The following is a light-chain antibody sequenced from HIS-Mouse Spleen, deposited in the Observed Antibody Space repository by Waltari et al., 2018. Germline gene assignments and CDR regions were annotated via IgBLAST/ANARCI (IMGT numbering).Light chain of an antibody. CDR3: QVWDSSSDHVV. J-gene: IGLJ2*01. V-gene: IGLV3-21*03. CDR2: DES. CDR1: NIGSKS. Sequence: SYVLTQPPSVSVAPGKTARITCGGNNIGSKSVHWYQQKPGQAQVLVVHDESDRPSGSPERFSGSNSGNTATLTISRVEAGDEADYYCQVWDSSSDHVVFGGGTKLTVL.